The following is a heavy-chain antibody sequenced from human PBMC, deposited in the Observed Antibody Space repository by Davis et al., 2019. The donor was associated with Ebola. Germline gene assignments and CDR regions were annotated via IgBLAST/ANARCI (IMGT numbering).Heavy chain of an antibody. V-gene: IGHV1-2*06. D-gene: IGHD1-26*01. CDR2: INANTGGT. J-gene: IGHJ5*02. CDR1: GFTFTAYY. CDR3: ARGHTYGRWDDWFDP. Sequence: AASVKVSCKASGFTFTAYYMHWVRQAPGQGLEWMGRINANTGGTNYAQNFQGRVTMPRDTSITTAYMELARLTSDDTAVYYCARGHTYGRWDDWFDPWGQGTLVTVSS.